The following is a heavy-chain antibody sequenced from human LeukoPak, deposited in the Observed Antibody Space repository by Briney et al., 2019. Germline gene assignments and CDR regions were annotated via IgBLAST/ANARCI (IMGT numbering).Heavy chain of an antibody. CDR3: PRDLPRVDDISERDWFDP. CDR1: GFTFSIYE. Sequence: GGSLRLSCAVSGFTFSIYETNWVRQAPGEGLEWVSYISSSGRHIYYADSVKGRLTISRDNPKNSLYLQMNSLRAEDTGVYYCPRDLPRVDDISERDWFDPWGQGTLVTVPS. J-gene: IGHJ5*02. V-gene: IGHV3-48*03. D-gene: IGHD3-9*01. CDR2: ISSSGRHI.